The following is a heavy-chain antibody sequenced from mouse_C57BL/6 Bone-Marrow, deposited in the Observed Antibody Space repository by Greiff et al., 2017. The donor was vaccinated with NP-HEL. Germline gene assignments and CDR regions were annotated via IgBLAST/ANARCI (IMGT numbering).Heavy chain of an antibody. CDR2: IYPRSGNT. Sequence: QVQLQQSGAELARPGASVKLSCKASGYTFTSYGISWVKQRTGQGLEWIGEIYPRSGNTYYNEKFKGKATPTADKSSSTAYMELRSLTSEDSAVYFCARLLADAMDYWGQGTSVTVSS. J-gene: IGHJ4*01. D-gene: IGHD2-1*01. V-gene: IGHV1-81*01. CDR1: GYTFTSYG. CDR3: ARLLADAMDY.